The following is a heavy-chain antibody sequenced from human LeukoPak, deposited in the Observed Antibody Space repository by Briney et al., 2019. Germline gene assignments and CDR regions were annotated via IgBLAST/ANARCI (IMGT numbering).Heavy chain of an antibody. CDR3: ARSSGYSGYDSQY. J-gene: IGHJ4*02. Sequence: GGSLRLSCAASGFTFDDYGMSWVRQAPGKGLEWVSAISGSGGSTYYADSVKGRFTISRDNSKNTLYLQMNSLRAEDTAVYYCARSSGYSGYDSQYWGQGTLVTVSS. CDR1: GFTFDDYG. CDR2: ISGSGGST. D-gene: IGHD5-12*01. V-gene: IGHV3-23*01.